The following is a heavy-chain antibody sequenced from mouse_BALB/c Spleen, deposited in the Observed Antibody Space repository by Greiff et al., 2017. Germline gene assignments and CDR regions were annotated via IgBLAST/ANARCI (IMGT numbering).Heavy chain of an antibody. J-gene: IGHJ4*01. D-gene: IGHD3-1*01. CDR2: ISSGGSYT. V-gene: IGHV5-6*01. CDR1: GFTFSSYG. Sequence: EVQVVESGGDLVKPGGSLKLSCAASGFTFSSYGMSWVRQTPDKRLEWVATISSGGSYTYYPDSVKGRFTISRDNAKNTLYLQMSSLKSEDTAMYYCARQRRSGAMDYWGQGTSVTVSS. CDR3: ARQRRSGAMDY.